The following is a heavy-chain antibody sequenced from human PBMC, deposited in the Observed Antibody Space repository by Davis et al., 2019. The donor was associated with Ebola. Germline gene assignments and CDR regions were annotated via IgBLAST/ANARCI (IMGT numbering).Heavy chain of an antibody. V-gene: IGHV3-23*01. D-gene: IGHD3/OR15-3a*01. CDR2: ISGSGGST. Sequence: GESLKISCAASGFTFSSYAMSWVRQAPGKGLEWVSAISGSGGSTYYADSVKGRFTISRDNSKNTLHLQMNSLRAEDTAVYYCAKWVDSDYWGQGTLVTVSS. CDR1: GFTFSSYA. CDR3: AKWVDSDY. J-gene: IGHJ4*02.